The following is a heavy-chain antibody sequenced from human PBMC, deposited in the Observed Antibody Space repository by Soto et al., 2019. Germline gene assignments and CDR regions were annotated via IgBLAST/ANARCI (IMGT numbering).Heavy chain of an antibody. CDR2: THYRSRWYF. V-gene: IGHV6-1*01. D-gene: IGHD3-22*01. Sequence: PSQTLSLTCAISGDSVSTNTATWDWIRQSPSRGLEWLGRTHYRSRWYFDYAVSVKSRITISPDISNNQVSLQLTSVTPDDTAIYYCVRLIGNSWLDSWGQGTLVTVSS. CDR3: VRLIGNSWLDS. J-gene: IGHJ5*01. CDR1: GDSVSTNTAT.